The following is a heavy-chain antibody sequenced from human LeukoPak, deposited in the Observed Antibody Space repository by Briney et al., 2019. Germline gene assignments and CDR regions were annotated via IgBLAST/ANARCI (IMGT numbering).Heavy chain of an antibody. J-gene: IGHJ3*02. CDR3: ARGVSGWGAFDI. CDR2: IYSGGST. V-gene: IGHV3-66*01. Sequence: PGGSLRLSCAASEFSVGSNYMTWVRQAPGKGLEWVSLIYSGGSTYYADSVKGRFTISRDNSKNTLYLQMNSLRAEDTAVYYCARGVSGWGAFDIWGQGTMVTVSS. CDR1: EFSVGSNY. D-gene: IGHD6-19*01.